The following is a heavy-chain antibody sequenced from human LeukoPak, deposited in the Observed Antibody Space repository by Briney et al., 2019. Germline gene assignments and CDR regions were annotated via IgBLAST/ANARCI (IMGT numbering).Heavy chain of an antibody. Sequence: SVKVSCKASGGTFSSYAISWVRQAPGQGLEWMGRIIPILGIANYAQKFQGRVTITADKSTSTAYMELSSLRSEDTAVYYCARDVYCSGGSCYSRAWFYYYYYGMDVWGQGTTVTVSS. D-gene: IGHD2-15*01. V-gene: IGHV1-69*04. CDR2: IIPILGIA. CDR3: ARDVYCSGGSCYSRAWFYYYYYGMDV. CDR1: GGTFSSYA. J-gene: IGHJ6*02.